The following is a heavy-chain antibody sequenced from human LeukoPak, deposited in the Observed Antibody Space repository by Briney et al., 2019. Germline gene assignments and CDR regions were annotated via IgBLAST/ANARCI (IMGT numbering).Heavy chain of an antibody. Sequence: GGSLRLSCAASGFTVSSNYMSWVRQAPGKGLEWVSVIYSGDSTYYADSVKGRFTISRDNSKNTLYLQMNSLRVEDTGVYYWARGYSSGKRNAFDIWDQRTMVTVSS. J-gene: IGHJ3*02. D-gene: IGHD6-19*01. CDR2: IYSGDST. CDR1: GFTVSSNY. CDR3: ARGYSSGKRNAFDI. V-gene: IGHV3-53*01.